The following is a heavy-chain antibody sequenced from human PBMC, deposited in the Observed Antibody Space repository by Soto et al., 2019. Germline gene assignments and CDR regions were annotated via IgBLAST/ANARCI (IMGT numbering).Heavy chain of an antibody. V-gene: IGHV4-4*02. J-gene: IGHJ6*02. CDR2: IYHSGST. CDR1: GGSINSSNG. CDR3: ARGPVYYYGMDV. Sequence: AERLDITCAVSGGSINSSNGLVLFRQPPGKGLEWIGEIYHSGSTNYNPSLKSRVTISVDKSKNQFSLKLSSVTAADTAVYYCARGPVYYYGMDVWGQGTTVTVPS.